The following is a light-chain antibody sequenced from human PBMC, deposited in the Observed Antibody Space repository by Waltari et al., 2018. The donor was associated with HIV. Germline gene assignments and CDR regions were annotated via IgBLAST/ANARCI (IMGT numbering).Light chain of an antibody. V-gene: IGLV2-8*01. CDR3: SSYAGSNTDVV. CDR2: EVS. CDR1: SSDVGGYNY. J-gene: IGLJ2*01. Sequence: QSALTQPPSASGSPGQSVTISCTGTSSDVGGYNYVHWYQQHPGKAPKLMIYEVSKRPSGVPDRFSGSKSGNTASLTVSGLQAEDEADYYCSSYAGSNTDVVFGGGTKLTVL.